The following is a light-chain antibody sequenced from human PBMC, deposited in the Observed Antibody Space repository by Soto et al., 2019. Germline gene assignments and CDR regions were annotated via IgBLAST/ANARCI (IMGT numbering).Light chain of an antibody. CDR2: RNN. CDR3: AAWDDSLSGNYV. J-gene: IGLJ1*01. CDR1: SSNIGSNY. Sequence: QSVLTQPPPASGTPGHRVTIFCSGSSSNIGSNYVYWYQQLPGTAPKLLIYRNNQRPSGVPDRFSGSKSGTSASLAISGLRSEDEADYYCAAWDDSLSGNYVFGTGTKVTVL. V-gene: IGLV1-47*01.